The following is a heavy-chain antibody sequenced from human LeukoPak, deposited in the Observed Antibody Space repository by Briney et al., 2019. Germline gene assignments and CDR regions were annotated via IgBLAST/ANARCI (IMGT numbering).Heavy chain of an antibody. CDR2: INPNTGDT. V-gene: IGHV1-2*02. D-gene: IGHD3-3*01. J-gene: IGHJ3*01. CDR1: GYTFIDFY. Sequence: SSVKVSCKASGYTFIDFYLHWVRQAPGQAFEWMGWINPNTGDTNFAQKFLGTVTLTSDTSINTAYMEIHSLRPDDAAVYYCTRPRYTIKGAVNGWASFDLWGQGTKVTVPS. CDR3: TRPRYTIKGAVNGWASFDL.